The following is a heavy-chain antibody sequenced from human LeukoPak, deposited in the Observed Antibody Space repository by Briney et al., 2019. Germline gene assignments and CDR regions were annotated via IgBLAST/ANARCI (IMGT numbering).Heavy chain of an antibody. D-gene: IGHD3-16*01. J-gene: IGHJ4*02. CDR2: IDHRGST. V-gene: IGHV4-34*01. Sequence: SETLSLTCAVYGGSFSGYYWSWIRQFPGKGLEWIGEIDHRGSTNYNPSLKSRIALSVDTSKSQFSLKLSSVTAADTAVYYCATTGSGGDYWGQGTLVTVSS. CDR1: GGSFSGYY. CDR3: ATTGSGGDY.